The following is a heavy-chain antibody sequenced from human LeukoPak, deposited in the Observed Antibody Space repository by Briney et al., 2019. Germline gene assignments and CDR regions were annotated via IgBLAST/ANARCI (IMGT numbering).Heavy chain of an antibody. Sequence: PGGSLRLSCAASGFTYSSYCMSWVRQAPGKGLEWVANINQDGSETYYVDSVRGRFTISRDNAKHSLYLQMDSLRAEDTAVYYCARVRVSEDGFEYWGQGTLVTVSS. CDR1: GFTYSSYC. D-gene: IGHD5/OR15-5a*01. CDR3: ARVRVSEDGFEY. J-gene: IGHJ4*02. CDR2: INQDGSET. V-gene: IGHV3-7*01.